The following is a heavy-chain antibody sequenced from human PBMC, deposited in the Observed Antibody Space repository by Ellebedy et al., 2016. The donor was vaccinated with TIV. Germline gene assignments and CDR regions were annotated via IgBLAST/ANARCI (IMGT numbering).Heavy chain of an antibody. V-gene: IGHV3-7*03. D-gene: IGHD3-22*01. CDR1: GFTSSSFW. CDR3: ARGEYYYDGGY. CDR2: INQDGSEK. Sequence: GESLKISCAVSGFTSSSFWMSWVRRAPGKGLEWVANINQDGSEKYYVDSVKGRFTISRDNAKNSLYLQMNSLRAEDTAVYYCARGEYYYDGGYWGQGTLVTVSS. J-gene: IGHJ4*02.